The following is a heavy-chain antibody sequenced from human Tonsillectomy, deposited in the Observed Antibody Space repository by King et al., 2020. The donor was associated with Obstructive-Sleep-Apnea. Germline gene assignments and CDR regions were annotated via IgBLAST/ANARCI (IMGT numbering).Heavy chain of an antibody. J-gene: IGHJ4*02. V-gene: IGHV4-39*01. CDR1: GDFITSSNFY. Sequence: QLQESGPGLVKPSETLSLTCSVSGDFITSSNFYWSWIRQPPGKGLEWIGSIFYSGNTFYNPSLKSRVSMSVDTSKHHFSLNLSSVTAADTAVYYCARHRDTALGPFNYWGQGTPVTVSS. CDR3: ARHRDTALGPFNY. CDR2: IFYSGNT. D-gene: IGHD5-18*01.